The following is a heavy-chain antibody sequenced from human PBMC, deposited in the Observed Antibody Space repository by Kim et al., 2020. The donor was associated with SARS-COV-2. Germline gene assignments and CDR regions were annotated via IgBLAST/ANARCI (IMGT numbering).Heavy chain of an antibody. CDR1: GYTFTSYG. D-gene: IGHD3-3*01. J-gene: IGHJ6*02. V-gene: IGHV1-18*01. CDR2: ISAYNGNT. Sequence: ASVKVSCKASGYTFTSYGISWVRQAPGQGLEWMGWISAYNGNTNYAQKLQGRVTMTTDTSTSTAYMELRSLRSDDTAVYYCAREAQITIFGALNYYGMDVWGQGTTVTVSS. CDR3: AREAQITIFGALNYYGMDV.